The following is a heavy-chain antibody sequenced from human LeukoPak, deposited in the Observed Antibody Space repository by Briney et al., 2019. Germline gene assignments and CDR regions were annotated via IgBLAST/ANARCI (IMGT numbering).Heavy chain of an antibody. Sequence: GRSLRLSCAASGFTFDDYAMHWVRQAPGKGLEWVSGISWNSGSIGYADSVKGRFTISRDNAKNSLYLQMNSLRAEDTALYYCAKAHWGSYDSSGYLVHWGQGTLVTVSS. V-gene: IGHV3-9*01. J-gene: IGHJ4*02. D-gene: IGHD3-22*01. CDR3: AKAHWGSYDSSGYLVH. CDR2: ISWNSGSI. CDR1: GFTFDDYA.